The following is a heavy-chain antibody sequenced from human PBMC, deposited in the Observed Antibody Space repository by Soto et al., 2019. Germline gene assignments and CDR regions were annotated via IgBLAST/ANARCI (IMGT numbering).Heavy chain of an antibody. CDR3: AKDLHSVTTVTTAADY. D-gene: IGHD4-17*01. Sequence: EVQLVESGGGLVQPGRSLRLSCAASGFTFDDYAMHWVRQVPGKGLEWVSGIDWNGVTLGYADSVKGRFTISRDNAKNSLYLQLSSLRPEDTAFYYCAKDLHSVTTVTTAADYWGQGTLVTVSS. V-gene: IGHV3-9*01. CDR2: IDWNGVTL. J-gene: IGHJ4*02. CDR1: GFTFDDYA.